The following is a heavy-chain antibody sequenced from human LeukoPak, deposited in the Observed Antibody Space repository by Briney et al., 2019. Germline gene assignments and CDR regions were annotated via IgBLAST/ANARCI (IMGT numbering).Heavy chain of an antibody. D-gene: IGHD4-17*01. J-gene: IGHJ3*01. V-gene: IGHV3-15*01. CDR3: TTPQMTTVTAKGGSPAFDL. Sequence: PGGSLRLSCVASGFTFSSYSMNWVRQAPGKGLEWVGRIKSESDGGTTDYAAPVKGRFTILRDDSKNALYLQMDSLKTEDTAVYYCTTPQMTTVTAKGGSPAFDLWGQGTRVIVSS. CDR1: GFTFSSYS. CDR2: IKSESDGGTT.